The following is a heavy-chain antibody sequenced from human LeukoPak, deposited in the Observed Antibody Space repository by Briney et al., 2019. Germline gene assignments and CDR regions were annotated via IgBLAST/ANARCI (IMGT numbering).Heavy chain of an antibody. CDR1: GFTFSSYS. V-gene: IGHV3-7*01. CDR2: IKQDGSEK. CDR3: ARAFGDFWSGYYPSYYNYYMDV. Sequence: GGSLRLSCAASGFTFSSYSMNWVRQAPGKGLEWVANIKQDGSEKYYVDSVKGRFTISRDNAKNSLYLQMNSLRAEDTAVYHCARAFGDFWSGYYPSYYNYYMDVWGKGTTVTVSS. J-gene: IGHJ6*03. D-gene: IGHD3-3*01.